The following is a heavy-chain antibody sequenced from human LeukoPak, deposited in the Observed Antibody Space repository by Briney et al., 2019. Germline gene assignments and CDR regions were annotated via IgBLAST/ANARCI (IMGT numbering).Heavy chain of an antibody. Sequence: SETPSLTCTVSGGSIRSYYWSWIRQPPGKGLEWIGDIYYRGNTNYNPSLKSRVTISVDTSKNQFSLKLSSVTAADTAVYYCARDSPPQYNSSSAGFDYWGQGTLVTVSS. CDR2: IYYRGNT. CDR1: GGSIRSYY. J-gene: IGHJ4*02. V-gene: IGHV4-59*01. D-gene: IGHD6-6*01. CDR3: ARDSPPQYNSSSAGFDY.